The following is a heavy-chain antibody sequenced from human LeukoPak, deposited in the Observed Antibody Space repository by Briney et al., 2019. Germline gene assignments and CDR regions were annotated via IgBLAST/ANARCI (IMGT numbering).Heavy chain of an antibody. J-gene: IGHJ4*02. CDR3: ARDTKYAFDN. CDR1: GFTFSSYS. D-gene: IGHD2-2*01. V-gene: IGHV3-48*01. CDR2: IGISSGNT. Sequence: GSLRLSCAASGFTFSSYSMNWVRHAPGNGLEGISYIGISSGNTKYADSVKGRFTISGDKDKNSVDLQMPSLRVEDPAVYYCARDTKYAFDNWGQGNLVTVSS.